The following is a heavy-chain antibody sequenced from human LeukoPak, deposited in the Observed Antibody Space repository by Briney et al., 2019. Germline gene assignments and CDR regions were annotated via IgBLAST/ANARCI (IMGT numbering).Heavy chain of an antibody. D-gene: IGHD6-13*01. J-gene: IGHJ6*03. CDR3: ARDGIAAAQRLVWHYYYYMDV. Sequence: PGGSLRLSCAASGFTFSSYAMHWVRQAPGKGLEWVAVISYDGSNKYYADSVKGRFTISRDNSKNTLYLQMNSLRAEDTAVYYCARDGIAAAQRLVWHYYYYMDVWGKGTTVTVSS. CDR2: ISYDGSNK. V-gene: IGHV3-30*04. CDR1: GFTFSSYA.